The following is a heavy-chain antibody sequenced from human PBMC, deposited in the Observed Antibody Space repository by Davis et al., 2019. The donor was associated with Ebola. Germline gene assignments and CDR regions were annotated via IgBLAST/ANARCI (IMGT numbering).Heavy chain of an antibody. CDR1: GFTVSSNY. V-gene: IGHV3-53*01. J-gene: IGHJ4*02. CDR2: IYSGGST. CDR3: ARGDSSGYYPFDC. Sequence: GESLKISCAASGFTVSSNYMSWVRQAPGKGLEWVSVIYSGGSTYYADSVKGRFTISRDNTKNTLYLQMNSLRAEDTAVYYCARGDSSGYYPFDCWGQGTLVTVSS. D-gene: IGHD3-22*01.